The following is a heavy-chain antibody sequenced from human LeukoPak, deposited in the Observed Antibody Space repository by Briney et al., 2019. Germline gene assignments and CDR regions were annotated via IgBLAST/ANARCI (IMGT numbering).Heavy chain of an antibody. CDR1: GGSIGSSSYY. CDR3: VRHDCSDGGCYYWYGMDV. V-gene: IGHV4-39*01. CDR2: IYYGGST. Sequence: PSETLSLTCTVSGGSIGSSSYYWGWIRQPPGKGLEWIGSIYYGGSTYYNPSLKSRVTISVDTSKNQFSLKLSSVTAADTAVYYCVRHDCSDGGCYYWYGMDVWGQGTTVTVSS. D-gene: IGHD2-15*01. J-gene: IGHJ6*02.